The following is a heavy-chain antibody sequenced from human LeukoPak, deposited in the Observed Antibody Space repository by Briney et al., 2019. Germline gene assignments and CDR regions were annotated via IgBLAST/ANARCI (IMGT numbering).Heavy chain of an antibody. V-gene: IGHV3-7*01. D-gene: IGHD6-13*01. CDR2: IKQDGSEK. CDR1: GFTFSDYY. CDR3: ARFDGYSSSWSFDY. J-gene: IGHJ4*02. Sequence: GGSLRLSCAASGFTFSDYYMSWIRQAPGKGLEWVANIKQDGSEKYYVDSVKGRFTISRDNAKNALYLEMNSLRVEDTALYFCARFDGYSSSWSFDYWGQGALVTVSS.